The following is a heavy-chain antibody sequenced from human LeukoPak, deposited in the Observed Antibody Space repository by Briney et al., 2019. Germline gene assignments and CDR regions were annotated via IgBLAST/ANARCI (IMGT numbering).Heavy chain of an antibody. CDR1: GGSFSNYF. D-gene: IGHD3-16*01. Sequence: SETLSLTCAVSGGSFSNYFWTWIRQFPGRGLEFIGEVNEGGNTNYNPSLKSRVTVSLDSSKNQIFLTLTSVTAADTAVYFCARRPQFRLGRYTVDPWGPGTLVTVSS. CDR2: VNEGGNT. J-gene: IGHJ5*02. CDR3: ARRPQFRLGRYTVDP. V-gene: IGHV4-34*01.